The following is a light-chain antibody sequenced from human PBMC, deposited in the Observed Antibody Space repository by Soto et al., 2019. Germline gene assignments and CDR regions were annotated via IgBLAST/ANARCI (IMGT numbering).Light chain of an antibody. Sequence: EIVLTQSPGTLSLSPGERATLSCRASQSVSSSYLAWYQQKPGQAPRLLIYGASSRATGIPDRFSGSGSGTDFTLTISRLEPEDFAVYYCQQYGSSPRFGPGTKGDI. CDR1: QSVSSSY. J-gene: IGKJ3*01. CDR3: QQYGSSPR. V-gene: IGKV3-20*01. CDR2: GAS.